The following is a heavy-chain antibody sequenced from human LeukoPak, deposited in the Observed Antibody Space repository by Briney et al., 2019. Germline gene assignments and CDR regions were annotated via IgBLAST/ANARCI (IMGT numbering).Heavy chain of an antibody. D-gene: IGHD1-26*01. V-gene: IGHV1-69-2*01. CDR3: AISLVGATLDDAFDI. CDR1: GYTFTGYY. Sequence: ASVKVSCKVSGYTFTGYYMHWVQQAPGKGLEWMGLVDPEDGETIYAEKFQGRVTITADTSTDTAYMELSSLRSEDTAVYYCAISLVGATLDDAFDIWGQGTMVTVSS. CDR2: VDPEDGET. J-gene: IGHJ3*02.